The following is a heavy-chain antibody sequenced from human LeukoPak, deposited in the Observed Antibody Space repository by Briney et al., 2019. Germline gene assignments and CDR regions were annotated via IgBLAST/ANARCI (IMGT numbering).Heavy chain of an antibody. J-gene: IGHJ4*02. CDR1: GFTFSDYY. V-gene: IGHV3-11*01. D-gene: IGHD4-23*01. Sequence: KAGGSLRLSCAASGFTFSDYYMSWIRQAPGKGLEWVSYISSSGSTIYYADSVKGRFTISRDNAKNSLYLQMNSLRAEDTAVYYCASELSVVTPLALTDYWGQGTLVTVSS. CDR2: ISSSGSTI. CDR3: ASELSVVTPLALTDY.